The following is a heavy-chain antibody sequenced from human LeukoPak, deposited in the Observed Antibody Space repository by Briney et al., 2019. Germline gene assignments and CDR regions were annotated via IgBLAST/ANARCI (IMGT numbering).Heavy chain of an antibody. CDR1: GGSISSYY. CDR2: IHTSGST. CDR3: ARDLAGATPYNWFDP. D-gene: IGHD1-26*01. V-gene: IGHV4-4*07. J-gene: IGHJ5*02. Sequence: PSGTLSLTCIVSGGSISSYYWSWIRQPAGKGLEWIGQIHTSGSTNYNPSLKSRVAMSVDTSKNQFSLELSSVTAADTAVYYCARDLAGATPYNWFDPWGQGTLVTVSS.